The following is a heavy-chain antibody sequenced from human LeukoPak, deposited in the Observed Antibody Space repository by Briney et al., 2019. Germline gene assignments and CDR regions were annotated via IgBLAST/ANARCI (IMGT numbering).Heavy chain of an antibody. CDR1: AYSFSSYW. CDR2: IYPDDSDT. D-gene: IGHD1-7*01. CDR3: ARATTGTRTIDY. Sequence: GESLKISCKGSAYSFSSYWIAWVRQMPGKGLELMGIIYPDDSDTRYSPSFQGQVTISADKSVSTAYLQRSSLKASDTAMYYCARATTGTRTIDYWGQGTLVTVSS. V-gene: IGHV5-51*01. J-gene: IGHJ4*02.